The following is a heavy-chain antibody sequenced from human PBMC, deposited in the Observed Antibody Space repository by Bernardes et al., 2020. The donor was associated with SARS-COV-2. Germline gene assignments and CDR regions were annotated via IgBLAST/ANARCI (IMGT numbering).Heavy chain of an antibody. CDR3: ARGKSSSWYATPFFDY. V-gene: IGHV4-34*01. CDR2: INHSGST. Sequence: SETLSLTCAVYGGSFSGYYWSWIRQPPGKGLEWIGEINHSGSTNYNPSLKSRVTISVDTSKNQFSLKLSSVTAADTAVYYCARGKSSSWYATPFFDYWGQGTLVTVSS. D-gene: IGHD6-13*01. J-gene: IGHJ4*02. CDR1: GGSFSGYY.